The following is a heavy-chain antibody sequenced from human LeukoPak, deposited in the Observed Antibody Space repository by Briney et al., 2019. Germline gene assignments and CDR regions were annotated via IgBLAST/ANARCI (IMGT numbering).Heavy chain of an antibody. CDR1: GFTFSDYI. CDR2: IRRGANSYTT. CDR3: SREPAAANYYYYYMDV. J-gene: IGHJ6*03. Sequence: PGGSLRLSCAASGFTFSDYILDWVRQAPGKGLEWVGRIRRGANSYTTEYAASVKGRFTISRDDSKNSLYLHMNSLKTEDTAVYHCSREPAAANYYYYYMDVWGKGTTVTVSS. D-gene: IGHD2-2*01. V-gene: IGHV3-72*01.